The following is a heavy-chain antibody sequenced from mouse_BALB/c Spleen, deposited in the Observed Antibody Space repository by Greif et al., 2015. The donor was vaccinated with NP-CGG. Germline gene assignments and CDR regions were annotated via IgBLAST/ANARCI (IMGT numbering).Heavy chain of an antibody. V-gene: IGHV5-6*02. Sequence: EVKLEESGGDLVKPGGSLKLSCAASGFTFSSYGMSWVRQTPDKRLEWVATISSGGSYTYYPDSVKGRFTISRDNAKNTLYLQISSLKSEDTAMYYCSKYGNYDYFDYWGQGTTLTVSS. D-gene: IGHD2-10*02. J-gene: IGHJ2*01. CDR3: SKYGNYDYFDY. CDR1: GFTFSSYG. CDR2: ISSGGSYT.